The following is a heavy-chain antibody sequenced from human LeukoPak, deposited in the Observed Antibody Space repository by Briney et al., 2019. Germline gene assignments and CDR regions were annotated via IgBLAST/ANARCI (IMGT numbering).Heavy chain of an antibody. D-gene: IGHD6-19*01. CDR2: IYPGDSDT. CDR3: ARVGYSSAWAFQY. V-gene: IGHV5-51*01. Sequence: GESLKISCKGSGNIFTSYWIGWVRQMPGKGLEWMGIIYPGDSDTRYSPSFQGQVTISVDKSISTAYLQWSSLKASDTAMYHCARVGYSSAWAFQYWGQGTLVTVSS. CDR1: GNIFTSYW. J-gene: IGHJ1*01.